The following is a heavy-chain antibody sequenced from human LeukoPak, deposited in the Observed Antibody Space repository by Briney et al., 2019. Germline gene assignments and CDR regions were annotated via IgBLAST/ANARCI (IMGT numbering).Heavy chain of an antibody. CDR2: IYTSGST. Sequence: SQTLSLTCTVSGGSVSSGSYYWSWIRQPAGKGLEWIGRIYTSGSTNYNPSLKSRVTISADTSKNQFSLKLSSVTAADTAVYYCAREGNWFDPWGQGTLVTVSS. CDR1: GGSVSSGSYY. CDR3: AREGNWFDP. J-gene: IGHJ5*02. V-gene: IGHV4-61*02.